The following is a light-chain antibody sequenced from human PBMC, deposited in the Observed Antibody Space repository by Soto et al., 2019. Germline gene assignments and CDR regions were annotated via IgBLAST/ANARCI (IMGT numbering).Light chain of an antibody. V-gene: IGKV3-11*01. CDR2: DAS. J-gene: IGKJ1*01. Sequence: EVVLTQSPATLSLSPGERATLSCRASQGIRNYLAWYQQKPGQAPRLLIYDASNRATGIPAGFSGSGSGTDFTLTISSLEPEDFAVYYCQQRSNWPAFGQGTKVEIK. CDR3: QQRSNWPA. CDR1: QGIRNY.